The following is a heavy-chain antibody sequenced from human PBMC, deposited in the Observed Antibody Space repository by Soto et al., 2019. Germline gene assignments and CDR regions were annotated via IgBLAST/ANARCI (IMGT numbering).Heavy chain of an antibody. J-gene: IGHJ6*02. CDR2: INPNSGCT. Sequence: GASVKVSCKASGYTFTGYYMHWVRQAPGQGLEWMGWINPNSGCTNYAQKFQGRVTMTRDTSISTAYMELSRLRSDDTAVYYCARDRVAALGYYYYYGMDVWGQGTTVTVSS. CDR1: GYTFTGYY. V-gene: IGHV1-2*02. D-gene: IGHD6-6*01. CDR3: ARDRVAALGYYYYYGMDV.